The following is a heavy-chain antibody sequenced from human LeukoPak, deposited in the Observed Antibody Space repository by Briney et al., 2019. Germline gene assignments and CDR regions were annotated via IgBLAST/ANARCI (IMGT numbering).Heavy chain of an antibody. Sequence: GESLKISCKGSGYSFISYWIGWVRQMPGKGLEGMGIIYPGDSDTRYSPSFQGQVTISADKSISTAYLQWSSLKASDTAMYYCARLADFWSGEMDVWGQGTTVTVSS. CDR2: IYPGDSDT. CDR1: GYSFISYW. J-gene: IGHJ6*02. CDR3: ARLADFWSGEMDV. D-gene: IGHD3-3*01. V-gene: IGHV5-51*01.